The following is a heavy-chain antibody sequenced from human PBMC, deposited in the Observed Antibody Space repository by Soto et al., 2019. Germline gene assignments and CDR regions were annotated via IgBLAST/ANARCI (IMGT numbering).Heavy chain of an antibody. V-gene: IGHV4-34*01. CDR1: GGSFNGYY. CDR2: ITHSGST. Sequence: SETLSLTCAVYGGSFNGYYWSWIRQPPGKGLEWIGEITHSGSTNYNPSLKSRVTISVDTSKNQFSLKLSSVTAADTAVYYCARGPVGGGNSPPYYYYGMDVWGQGTTVTVSS. D-gene: IGHD2-21*02. J-gene: IGHJ6*02. CDR3: ARGPVGGGNSPPYYYYGMDV.